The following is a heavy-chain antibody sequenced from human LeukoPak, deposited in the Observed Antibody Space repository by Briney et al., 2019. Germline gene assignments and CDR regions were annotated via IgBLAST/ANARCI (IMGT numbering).Heavy chain of an antibody. CDR1: GYTFTSYY. J-gene: IGHJ5*02. Sequence: ASVKVSCKASGYTFTSYYMHWARQAPGQGLEWMGIINPSGGSTSYAQKFQGRVTMTRDTSTSTVYMELSSLRSEDTAVYYCARDFSHSGSYYQGGNWFDPWGQGTLVTVSS. D-gene: IGHD1-26*01. V-gene: IGHV1-46*01. CDR3: ARDFSHSGSYYQGGNWFDP. CDR2: INPSGGST.